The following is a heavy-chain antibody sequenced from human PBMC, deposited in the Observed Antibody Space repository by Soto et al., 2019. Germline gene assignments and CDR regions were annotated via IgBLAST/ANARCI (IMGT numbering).Heavy chain of an antibody. CDR3: ARKGWGGFYVFLRALWGSYYYYGREV. J-gene: IGHJ6*02. CDR2: IYPGDSDT. D-gene: IGHD3-3*01. V-gene: IGHV5-51*01. CDR1: GYSFTSYW. Sequence: GESLKISCKGSGYSFTSYWIGWVRQMPGKGLEWMGIIYPGDSDTRYSPSFQGQVTISADKSISTAYLQWSSLKASDTAMYFFARKGWGGFYVFLRALWGSYYYYGREVWGQGTTVTVPS.